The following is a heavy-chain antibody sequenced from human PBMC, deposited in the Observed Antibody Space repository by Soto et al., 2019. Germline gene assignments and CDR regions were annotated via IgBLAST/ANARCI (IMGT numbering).Heavy chain of an antibody. CDR2: IIPILGIA. D-gene: IGHD5-12*01. J-gene: IGHJ4*02. CDR1: GGTFSSYT. CDR3: ASPGSGYDSRFDY. V-gene: IGHV1-69*02. Sequence: QVQLVQSGAEVKKPGSSVKVSCKASGGTFSSYTISWVRQAPGQGPEWMGRIIPILGIANYAQKFQGRVTITADKSTSTAYMELSSLRSEDTAVYYCASPGSGYDSRFDYWGQGTLVTVSS.